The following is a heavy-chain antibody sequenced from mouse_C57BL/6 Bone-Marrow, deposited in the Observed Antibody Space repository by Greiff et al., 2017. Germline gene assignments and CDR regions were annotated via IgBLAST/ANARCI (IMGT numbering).Heavy chain of an antibody. V-gene: IGHV5-12*01. J-gene: IGHJ2*01. D-gene: IGHD2-1*01. CDR3: ARRGIYYGNEDFDY. CDR2: ISNGGGSN. CDR1: GFTFSDYY. Sequence: EVKVVESGGGLVQPGGSLKLSCAASGFTFSDYYMYWVRQTPEKRLEWVAYISNGGGSNYYPDTVKGRFTISRDNAKNTLYLQMSRLKSEDTAMYYCARRGIYYGNEDFDYWGQGTTRTVSS.